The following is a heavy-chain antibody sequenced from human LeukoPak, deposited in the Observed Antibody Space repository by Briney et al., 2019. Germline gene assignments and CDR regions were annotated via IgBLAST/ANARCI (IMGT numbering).Heavy chain of an antibody. CDR2: IHFSGSA. J-gene: IGHJ4*02. V-gene: IGHV4-59*01. Sequence: SETLSLTCTVSGGSITSYYWSWIRQPPGEGLEYIGQIHFSGSANYNPSLESRVAMSLDAYKNQFSLKVSSVTAADTAIYYCARDIREVGATHYFDYWGQGSLVTVSS. CDR3: ARDIREVGATHYFDY. D-gene: IGHD1-26*01. CDR1: GGSITSYY.